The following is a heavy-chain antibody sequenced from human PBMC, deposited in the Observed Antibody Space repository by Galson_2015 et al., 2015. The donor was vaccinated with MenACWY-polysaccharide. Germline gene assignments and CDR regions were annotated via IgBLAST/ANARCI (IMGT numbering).Heavy chain of an antibody. Sequence: CAISGDSVSSNRAAWNWIRQSPSRGLEWLGRTYYRSKWYHDYPVSVKSRITINPDTSKNQFSLQLSSVTAADTAVYYCARVSGGCSSTSCVVRDWGQGTLVIVSS. V-gene: IGHV6-1*01. CDR3: ARVSGGCSSTSCVVRD. CDR2: TYYRSKWYH. D-gene: IGHD2-2*01. CDR1: GDSVSSNRAA. J-gene: IGHJ1*01.